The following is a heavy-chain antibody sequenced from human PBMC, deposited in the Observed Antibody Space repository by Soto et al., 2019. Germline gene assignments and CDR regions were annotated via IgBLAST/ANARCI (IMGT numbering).Heavy chain of an antibody. CDR1: GFTFSSYG. V-gene: IGHV3-33*01. J-gene: IGHJ4*02. CDR3: ARVPGFFYDILTGYPDFDY. CDR2: IWHDGGNK. D-gene: IGHD3-9*01. Sequence: GGSLRLSCAASGFTFSSYGMHWVRQAPGKGLEWVAVIWHDGGNKYYADSVKGRFTISRDNSKNTLYLQMNSLRAEDTAVYYCARVPGFFYDILTGYPDFDYWGQGTLVNVSS.